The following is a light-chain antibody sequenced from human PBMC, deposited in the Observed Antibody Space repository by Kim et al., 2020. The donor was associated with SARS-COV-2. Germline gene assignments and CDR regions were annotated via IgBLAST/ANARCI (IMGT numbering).Light chain of an antibody. CDR2: DVS. J-gene: IGLJ3*02. CDR3: ISYMSSNTWV. V-gene: IGLV2-14*01. Sequence: QSALTQPASVSGSPGQSITISCTGASSVDSAYNHVSWYQQHPGKAPKLMIYDVSRRPPGVSSRFSASKSGNTASLTISGLQAEDEADYYCISYMSSNTWVFGGGTQLTVL. CDR1: SSVDSAYNH.